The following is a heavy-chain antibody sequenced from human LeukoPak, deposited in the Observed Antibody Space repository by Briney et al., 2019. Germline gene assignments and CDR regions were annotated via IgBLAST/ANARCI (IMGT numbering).Heavy chain of an antibody. D-gene: IGHD3-10*01. CDR3: ARVGDHYHWYLDL. V-gene: IGHV3-53*01. J-gene: IGHJ2*01. CDR1: GLTVTTKY. Sequence: PGGSLRLSCEASGLTVTTKYMNWARQAPGKGLEWVSILYSGDTTYYADSVKGRFTVSRDSSKNTLYLHINSLRAEDTAVYYCARVGDHYHWYLDLWGRGALVTASS. CDR2: LYSGDTT.